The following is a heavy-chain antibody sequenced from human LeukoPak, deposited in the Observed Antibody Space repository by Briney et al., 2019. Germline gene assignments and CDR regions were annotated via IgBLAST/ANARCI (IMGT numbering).Heavy chain of an antibody. CDR3: ARGTLYSGWSYYFDS. V-gene: IGHV4-39*07. D-gene: IGHD6-19*01. Sequence: SETLSLTCTVSGGSISSSSYYWGWIRQPPGKGLEWIGSIYYSGSTYYNPSLKSRVTISVDNSNNKFSLRLSSVTAADTALYYCARGTLYSGWSYYFDSWGQGTLVTVSS. CDR1: GGSISSSSYY. J-gene: IGHJ4*02. CDR2: IYYSGST.